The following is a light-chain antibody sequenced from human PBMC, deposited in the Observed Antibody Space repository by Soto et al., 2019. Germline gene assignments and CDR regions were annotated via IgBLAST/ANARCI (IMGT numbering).Light chain of an antibody. CDR2: EVN. Sequence: QSALTQPPSASGSPGQSVAISGTGPSRDVGGYNYVSWYQQHPGKAPKLMIYEVNKRPSGVPDRFSGSKSGNTASLTVSGLQAEDEADYYCSSYAGSSNVFGTGTKVTVL. J-gene: IGLJ1*01. CDR3: SSYAGSSNV. V-gene: IGLV2-8*01. CDR1: SRDVGGYNY.